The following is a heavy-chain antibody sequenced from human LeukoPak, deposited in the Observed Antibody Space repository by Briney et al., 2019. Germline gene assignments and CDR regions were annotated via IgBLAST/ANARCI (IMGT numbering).Heavy chain of an antibody. CDR3: ARKYYDFWSGYYTPADYYYMDV. Sequence: ASVKVSCKASGYTFTGYYMHWVRQAPGQGLEWMGWINPNSGGTNYAQKFQGRVTMTRDTSISTAYMELSRLRSDDTAVYYCARKYYDFWSGYYTPADYYYMDVWGKGTTVTVSS. D-gene: IGHD3-3*01. V-gene: IGHV1-2*02. CDR1: GYTFTGYY. J-gene: IGHJ6*03. CDR2: INPNSGGT.